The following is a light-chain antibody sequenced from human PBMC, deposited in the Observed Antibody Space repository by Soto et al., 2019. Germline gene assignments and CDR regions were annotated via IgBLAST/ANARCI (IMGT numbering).Light chain of an antibody. CDR1: QSISSY. J-gene: IGKJ1*01. V-gene: IGKV1-39*01. CDR2: AAS. Sequence: DIQMTQSPSSLSASVGDRVTITCRASQSISSYLNWYQQKPGKAPKLLIYAASSLQSGVPSRFSGSGSGTDFTLTISSLQPEDFATYYCQQSWRKFGQGTKV. CDR3: QQSWRK.